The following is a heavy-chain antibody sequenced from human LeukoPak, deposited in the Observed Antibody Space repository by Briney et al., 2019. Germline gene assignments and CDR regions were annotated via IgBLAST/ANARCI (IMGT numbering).Heavy chain of an antibody. CDR3: ARGGLNYYDSSGYYYVGAFDI. J-gene: IGHJ3*02. V-gene: IGHV4-59*01. CDR2: IYYSGST. CDR1: GGSISSYY. D-gene: IGHD3-22*01. Sequence: SETLSLTCTVSGGSISSYYWSWIRQPPGKGLEWIGYIYYSGSTNYNPSLKSRVTISVDTSKNQFSLKLSSVTAADTAVYYCARGGLNYYDSSGYYYVGAFDIWGQGTVVTVSS.